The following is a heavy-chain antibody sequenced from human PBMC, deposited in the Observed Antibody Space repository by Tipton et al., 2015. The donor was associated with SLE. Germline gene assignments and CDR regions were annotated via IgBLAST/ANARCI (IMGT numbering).Heavy chain of an antibody. Sequence: LRLSCAVYGGSFSGYYWSWIRLPPGKGLEWIGEINHSGSTNYNPSLKSRVTISVDTSKNQFSLKLSSVTAADTAVYYCARDWQQQRGWFDPWGQGTLVTVSS. CDR2: INHSGST. D-gene: IGHD6-13*01. CDR3: ARDWQQQRGWFDP. CDR1: GGSFSGYY. V-gene: IGHV4-34*01. J-gene: IGHJ5*02.